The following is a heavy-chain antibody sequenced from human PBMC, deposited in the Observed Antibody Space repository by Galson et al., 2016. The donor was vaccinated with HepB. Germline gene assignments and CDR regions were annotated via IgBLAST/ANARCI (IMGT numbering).Heavy chain of an antibody. CDR2: ISSSGNTI. J-gene: IGHJ4*02. CDR3: AIYPGYFPGN. V-gene: IGHV3-48*03. CDR1: GFTFSSYE. Sequence: SLRLSCAASGFTFSSYEMNCVRQAPGKGLEWVSYISSSGNTIYYADSVKGRFTISRDNAKNSLYLQMNSLRAEDTAVYYCAIYPGYFPGNWGQGTLVTVSS. D-gene: IGHD3-9*01.